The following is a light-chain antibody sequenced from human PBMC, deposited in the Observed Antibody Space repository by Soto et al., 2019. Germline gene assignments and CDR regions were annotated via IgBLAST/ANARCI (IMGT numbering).Light chain of an antibody. CDR2: EVS. V-gene: IGLV2-14*01. J-gene: IGLJ1*01. Sequence: QSVLTQPASVSGSPGQSITISCTGTSSDIGDYNSVSWYQQHPGKAPKLMIYEVSNRPSGTSNRFSGSKSGNTASLTISGLQAEDEADYSCSSYTSSSTYVFGTGTKVTVL. CDR3: SSYTSSSTYV. CDR1: SSDIGDYNS.